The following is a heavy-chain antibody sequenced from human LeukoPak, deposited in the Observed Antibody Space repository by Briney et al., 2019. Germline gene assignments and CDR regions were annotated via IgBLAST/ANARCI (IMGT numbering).Heavy chain of an antibody. D-gene: IGHD3-10*01. V-gene: IGHV4-59*11. Sequence: PSETLSPTCTVSGGSISSHYWSWIRQPPGKTLEWIGYIYYSGSTNYNPSLRSRVTISVDSSKNQFSLKLSSVTAADTAVYYCARGSGQWGFDSWGQGTLVTVSS. J-gene: IGHJ4*02. CDR2: IYYSGST. CDR1: GGSISSHY. CDR3: ARGSGQWGFDS.